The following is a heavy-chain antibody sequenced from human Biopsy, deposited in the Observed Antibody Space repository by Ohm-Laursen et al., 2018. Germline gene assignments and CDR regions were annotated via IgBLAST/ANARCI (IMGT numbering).Heavy chain of an antibody. Sequence: TLSLTCTVSGGSISSDYWSWIRQTPGKGLEWIGYIYYSGSTNYNPSLKSRVTISVDTSKNQLSLRLNSVTAAGTAVYYCARATNSTGWPYYYFYGMDVWGQGTTVTVSS. J-gene: IGHJ6*02. CDR2: IYYSGST. D-gene: IGHD2/OR15-2a*01. CDR1: GGSISSDY. V-gene: IGHV4-59*01. CDR3: ARATNSTGWPYYYFYGMDV.